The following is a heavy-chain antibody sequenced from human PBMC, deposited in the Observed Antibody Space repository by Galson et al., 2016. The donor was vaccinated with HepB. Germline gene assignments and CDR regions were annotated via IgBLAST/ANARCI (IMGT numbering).Heavy chain of an antibody. V-gene: IGHV6-1*01. CDR2: TQYRSKWES. Sequence: AISGDSVSSSTAAWHWIGQSPSRGLEWLARTQYRSKWESHYADSVRSRVTVIPDTSKNLLTLQVNSVSPEDTAVYYCVKGPPAYHYYGMDVWGQGTPVTVSS. J-gene: IGHJ6*02. CDR3: VKGPPAYHYYGMDV. CDR1: GDSVSSSTAA.